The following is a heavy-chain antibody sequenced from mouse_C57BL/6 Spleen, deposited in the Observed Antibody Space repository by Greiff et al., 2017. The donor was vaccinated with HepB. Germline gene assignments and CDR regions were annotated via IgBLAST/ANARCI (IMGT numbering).Heavy chain of an antibody. CDR2: IDPSDSYT. CDR3: ARWGLLRYFDY. V-gene: IGHV1-69*01. J-gene: IGHJ2*01. D-gene: IGHD2-3*01. Sequence: QVHVKQPGAELVMPGASVKLSCKASGYTFTSYWMHWVKQRPGQGLEWIGEIDPSDSYTNYNQKFKGKSTLTVDKSSSTAYMQLSSLTSEDSAVYYCARWGLLRYFDYWGQGTTLTVSS. CDR1: GYTFTSYW.